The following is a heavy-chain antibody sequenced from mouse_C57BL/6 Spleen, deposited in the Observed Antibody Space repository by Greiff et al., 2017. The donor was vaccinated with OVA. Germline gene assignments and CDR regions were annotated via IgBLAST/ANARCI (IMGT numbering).Heavy chain of an antibody. CDR2: LHPSARAT. Sequence: QVQLQQPGAEPVTPGASVQVSCTASGYTFTSYWLPWVPQRPGQGLEWIRRLHPSARATTYTQKFKGKAPLTVDQSSSTAYMQLSSLTSEDSAVYYCAPLGYYFDYWGQGTTLTVSS. CDR1: GYTFTSYW. J-gene: IGHJ2*01. CDR3: APLGYYFDY. V-gene: IGHV1-74*01. D-gene: IGHD4-1*01.